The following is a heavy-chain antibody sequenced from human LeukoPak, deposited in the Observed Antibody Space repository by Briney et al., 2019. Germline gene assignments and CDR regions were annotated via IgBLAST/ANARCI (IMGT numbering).Heavy chain of an antibody. CDR3: AKDQESGAVYYYAMDV. CDR2: ISYDGSNK. CDR1: GFXFRSHA. Sequence: PGGSLRLSCVASGFXFRSHAMHWVRQAPGKGLEWVAVISYDGSNKYYADSVKGRFTISRDNSKNTLYLQMNSLRPEDTAMYHCAKDQESGAVYYYAMDVWGQGTTVTVSS. V-gene: IGHV3-30-3*01. J-gene: IGHJ6*02. D-gene: IGHD3-3*01.